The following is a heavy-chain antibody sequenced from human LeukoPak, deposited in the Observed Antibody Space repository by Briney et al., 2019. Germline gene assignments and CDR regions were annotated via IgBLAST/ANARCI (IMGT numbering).Heavy chain of an antibody. V-gene: IGHV2-5*01. CDR3: AHSLTVIRYGNTTIEY. CDR1: GFSLSTSGVG. D-gene: IGHD2-21*01. CDR2: IYWNDDK. Sequence: SGPKLLKPTQTLTLTCTFSGFSLSTSGVGLGWIRQPPGKALERLALIYWNDDKRYSPSLKNRLTITKDTSKNQVVLTMTNMHPVDTATYYCAHSLTVIRYGNTTIEYWGQGTLVTVSS. J-gene: IGHJ4*02.